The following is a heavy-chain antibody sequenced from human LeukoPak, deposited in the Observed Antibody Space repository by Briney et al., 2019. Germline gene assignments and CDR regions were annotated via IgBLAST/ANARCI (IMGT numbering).Heavy chain of an antibody. CDR3: AKDGISGWYGNHFDF. CDR2: ISGSGGNI. Sequence: GGSLRLSCAASGFTFSSYGMSWVRQAPGKGLEWVSGISGSGGNIHYADSVKGRFTISRDNSRNTLYVQISSLRVEDTAIYYCAKDGISGWYGNHFDFWGQGTLVTGSS. CDR1: GFTFSSYG. J-gene: IGHJ4*02. V-gene: IGHV3-23*01. D-gene: IGHD6-19*01.